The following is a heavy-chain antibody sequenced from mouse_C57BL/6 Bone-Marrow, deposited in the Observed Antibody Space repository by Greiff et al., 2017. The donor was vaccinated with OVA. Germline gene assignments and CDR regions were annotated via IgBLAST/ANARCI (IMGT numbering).Heavy chain of an antibody. CDR2: IYPGSGNT. Sequence: VKLQESGAELVRPGASVKLSCKASGYTFTDYYINWVKQRPGQGLEWIARIYPGSGNTYYNEKFKGKATLTAEKSSSTAYMQLSSLTSEDSAVYFCARCIYYGNYCAMDYWGQGTSVTVSS. J-gene: IGHJ4*01. CDR3: ARCIYYGNYCAMDY. V-gene: IGHV1-76*01. CDR1: GYTFTDYY. D-gene: IGHD2-1*01.